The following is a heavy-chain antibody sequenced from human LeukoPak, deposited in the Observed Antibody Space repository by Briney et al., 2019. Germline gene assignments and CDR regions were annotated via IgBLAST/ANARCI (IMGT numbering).Heavy chain of an antibody. CDR2: IVPILGIA. CDR1: GGTFSSYA. J-gene: IGHJ4*02. D-gene: IGHD3-22*01. CDR3: AGRGPYYDSSGYID. V-gene: IGHV1-69*04. Sequence: GASVKVSCKASGGTFSSYAISWVRQAPGQGLEWMGRIVPILGIANYAQKFQGRVTITADKSTSTAYMELSSLRSEDTAVYYCAGRGPYYDSSGYIDWGQGTLVTVSS.